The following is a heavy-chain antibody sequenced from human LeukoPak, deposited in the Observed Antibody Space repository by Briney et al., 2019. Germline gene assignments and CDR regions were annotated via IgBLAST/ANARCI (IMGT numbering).Heavy chain of an antibody. V-gene: IGHV4-59*08. CDR1: GGSISGYY. CDR2: VYYSETT. CDR3: ARHENSWYLYNWFDP. J-gene: IGHJ5*02. Sequence: SETLSLTCTVAGGSISGYYWNWIRQSPGKGLEWIGYVYYSETTKYNPSLKSRVTISVETPQNQISLRQNYVTATETAVYYCARHENSWYLYNWFDPWGQGTQVTVSS. D-gene: IGHD6-13*01.